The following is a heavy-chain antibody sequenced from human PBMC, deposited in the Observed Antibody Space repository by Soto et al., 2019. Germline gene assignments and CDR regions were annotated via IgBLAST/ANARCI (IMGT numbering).Heavy chain of an antibody. V-gene: IGHV3-23*01. Sequence: GGSMILSCAASGFNFSSYGMSWVRQATGKGLEWVSAISGSGGSTYYADSVKGRFTISRDNSKNTLYLQMNSLRAEDTAVYYCAKDRVAVAPPGAFDIWGQGTMVTVSS. CDR3: AKDRVAVAPPGAFDI. CDR1: GFNFSSYG. CDR2: ISGSGGST. D-gene: IGHD6-19*01. J-gene: IGHJ3*02.